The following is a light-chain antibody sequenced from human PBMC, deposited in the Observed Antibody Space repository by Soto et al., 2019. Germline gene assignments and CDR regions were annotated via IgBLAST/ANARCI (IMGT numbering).Light chain of an antibody. V-gene: IGLV2-14*01. CDR3: NSYTSSSTHDV. J-gene: IGLJ1*01. CDR1: SSDVGGYNY. CDR2: EVR. Sequence: QSVLTQPASVSGSPGQSITISCTGTSSDVGGYNYVSWYQQHPGKAPKLIIFEVRNRPSGVSNRFSGSKSGNTASLTISGLQAEDEADYYCNSYTSSSTHDVFGTGTKVTVL.